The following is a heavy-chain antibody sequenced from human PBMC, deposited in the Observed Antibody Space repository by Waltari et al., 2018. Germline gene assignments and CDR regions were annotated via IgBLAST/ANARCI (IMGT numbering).Heavy chain of an antibody. D-gene: IGHD3-10*01. V-gene: IGHV4-31*03. J-gene: IGHJ5*02. Sequence: QVQLQESGPGLVKPSQTLSLTCTVSGGSISSGGYYWSWIRQHPGKGLEWLGYTYYIGSTYYNPTLKSRVTIAVDTSKNQFSLKLSSVTAADTAVYYCARAPGRSELPKTWGQGTLVTVSS. CDR3: ARAPGRSELPKT. CDR1: GGSISSGGYY. CDR2: TYYIGST.